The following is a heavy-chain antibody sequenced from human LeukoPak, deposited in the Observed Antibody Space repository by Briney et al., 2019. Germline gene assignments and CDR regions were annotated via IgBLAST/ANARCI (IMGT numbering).Heavy chain of an antibody. CDR1: GGTFSRYA. J-gene: IGHJ2*01. CDR3: ARVIGDTAMVGDWYFDL. CDR2: IIPIFGTA. Sequence: ASVTVSCTASGGTFSRYAISWVRQPPGQGLEWMGGIIPIFGTANYAQKFQGRVAITADESTSTAYMELSSPRSEDTAVYYCARVIGDTAMVGDWYFDLWGRGTLVTVSS. V-gene: IGHV1-69*13. D-gene: IGHD5-18*01.